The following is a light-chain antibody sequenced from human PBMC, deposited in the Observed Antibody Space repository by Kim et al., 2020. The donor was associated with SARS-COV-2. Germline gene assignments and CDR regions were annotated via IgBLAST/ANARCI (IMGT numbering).Light chain of an antibody. J-gene: IGKJ1*01. V-gene: IGKV1-5*01. CDR2: DAS. Sequence: ASVGDRVTITCRASQSISSWLAWYQQKPGKAPKFLIYDASSLQSGVPSRFSGSGSGTEFTLTISSLQPDDFATYHCQQYNSYPWTFGQGTKVDIK. CDR1: QSISSW. CDR3: QQYNSYPWT.